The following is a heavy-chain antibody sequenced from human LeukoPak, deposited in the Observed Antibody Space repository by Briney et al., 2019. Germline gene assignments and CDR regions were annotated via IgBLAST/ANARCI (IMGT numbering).Heavy chain of an antibody. J-gene: IGHJ4*02. V-gene: IGHV3-7*01. D-gene: IGHD1-26*01. CDR1: VFTLSNYW. CDR3: ARDPVEWELLLDY. Sequence: GGSLRLSCAASVFTLSNYWMGWVRQALRKRLEWVANMNIDGSEKYYADSVKGRFSISRDNARNSVYLQMASLRVEDTAVYYCARDPVEWELLLDYWGQGTLVTVSS. CDR2: MNIDGSEK.